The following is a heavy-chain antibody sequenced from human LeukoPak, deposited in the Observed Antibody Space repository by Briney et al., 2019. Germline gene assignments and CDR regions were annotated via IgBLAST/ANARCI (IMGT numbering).Heavy chain of an antibody. CDR3: AELGITMIGGV. CDR2: ISWDGGTT. V-gene: IGHV3-43D*03. J-gene: IGHJ6*04. Sequence: GGSLRLSCEASGFTFDDYAMHWVRQAPGKGLEWVSLISWDGGTTYYADSVKGRFTISRDNTKNSLYLQMNSLRAEDTAVYYCAELGITMIGGVWGKGTTVNISS. D-gene: IGHD3-10*02. CDR1: GFTFDDYA.